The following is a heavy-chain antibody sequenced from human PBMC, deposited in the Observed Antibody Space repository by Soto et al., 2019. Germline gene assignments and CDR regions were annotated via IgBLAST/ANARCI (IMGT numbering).Heavy chain of an antibody. CDR2: IYHTGTT. CDR3: ARGINYYDSSGDSWFGP. J-gene: IGHJ5*02. V-gene: IGHV4-30-2*01. CDR1: GGSINRGDYS. Sequence: SETLSLTCTVSGGSINRGDYSWTWIRQPPGKGLEWIGYIYHTGTTYYNMSLKSRVTISVDRSKNQFSLKLSSVTAADTAVYYCARGINYYDSSGDSWFGPWGQGTLVTVS. D-gene: IGHD3-22*01.